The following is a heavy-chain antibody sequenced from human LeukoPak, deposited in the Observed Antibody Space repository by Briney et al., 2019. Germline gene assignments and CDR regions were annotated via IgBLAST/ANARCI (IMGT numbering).Heavy chain of an antibody. D-gene: IGHD6-13*01. CDR2: ISGSGGST. V-gene: IGHV3-23*01. CDR1: GFTFSSYA. J-gene: IGHJ4*02. Sequence: GGSLRLSCAASGFTFSSYAMSWVRQAPGKGLEWVSAISGSGGSTYYADSVKGRFTISRGNSKNTLYLQMNSLRAEDTAVYYCAKDWQQLVGECYFDYWGQGTLVTVSS. CDR3: AKDWQQLVGECYFDY.